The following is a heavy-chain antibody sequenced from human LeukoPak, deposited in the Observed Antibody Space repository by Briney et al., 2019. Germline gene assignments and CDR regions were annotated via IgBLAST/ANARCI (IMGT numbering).Heavy chain of an antibody. D-gene: IGHD3-22*01. CDR2: INHSGST. Sequence: SETLSLTCAVYGGSFSGYYWSWIRQPPGKGLEWIGEINHSGSTNYNPSLKSRVTISVDTSKNQFSLKLSSVTAADTAVYYCARLAFTMIVVGFDYWGQGTLVTVSS. CDR1: GGSFSGYY. V-gene: IGHV4-34*01. CDR3: ARLAFTMIVVGFDY. J-gene: IGHJ4*02.